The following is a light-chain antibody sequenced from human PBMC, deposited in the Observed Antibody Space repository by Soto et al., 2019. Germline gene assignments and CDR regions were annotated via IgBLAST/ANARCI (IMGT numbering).Light chain of an antibody. Sequence: QSALPQPPSVSGSPGQSVTISCTGTSSDVGNYNRVSWYQQPPGTAPKLIIYEVNNRPSGVPDRFSGSKSGNTASLTISGLQAEDESDYYCSSYTSSSTLVVFGGGTKLTVL. J-gene: IGLJ2*01. CDR3: SSYTSSSTLVV. CDR1: SSDVGNYNR. CDR2: EVN. V-gene: IGLV2-18*02.